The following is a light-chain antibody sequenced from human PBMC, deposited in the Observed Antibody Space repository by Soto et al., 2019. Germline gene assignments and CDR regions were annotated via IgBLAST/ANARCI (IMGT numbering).Light chain of an antibody. Sequence: IEMPQCQYSLSASVGDRVTITCQASQDISNYLNWYQQKLGKAPKLLIYDASNLETGVPSRFSGSGSGTDFTFSIISLQPEHIATYKCQPYSQLITIGQGTRLEIK. V-gene: IGKV1-33*01. J-gene: IGKJ5*01. CDR2: DAS. CDR1: QDISNY. CDR3: QPYSQLIT.